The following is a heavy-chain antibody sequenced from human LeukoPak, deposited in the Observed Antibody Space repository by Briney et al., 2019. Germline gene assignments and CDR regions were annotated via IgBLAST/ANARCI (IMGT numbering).Heavy chain of an antibody. D-gene: IGHD4-11*01. CDR2: ISSSGSTI. CDR3: AKDLGPYSNYYFDY. J-gene: IGHJ4*02. Sequence: PGGSLRLSCAASGFTFSDYYMSWIRQAPGKGLEWVSYISSSGSTIYYADSVKGRFTISRDNAKNSLYLQMNSLRAEDTAVYYCAKDLGPYSNYYFDYWGQGTLVTVSS. V-gene: IGHV3-11*01. CDR1: GFTFSDYY.